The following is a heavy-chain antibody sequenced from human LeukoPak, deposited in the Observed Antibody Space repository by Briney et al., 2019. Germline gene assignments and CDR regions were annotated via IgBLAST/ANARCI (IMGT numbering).Heavy chain of an antibody. CDR2: ISSSGSTI. CDR3: AGAGFDH. Sequence: GGPLRLSCPSSGSTFSGSEMNGVGQAPGKVLEWVSSISSSGSTIYYADSVKGRFTISRDKAKKSLYLQMNSLSAEDTAVYYCAGAGFDHWGQGAVVSVSS. J-gene: IGHJ4*02. CDR1: GSTFSGSE. V-gene: IGHV3-48*03.